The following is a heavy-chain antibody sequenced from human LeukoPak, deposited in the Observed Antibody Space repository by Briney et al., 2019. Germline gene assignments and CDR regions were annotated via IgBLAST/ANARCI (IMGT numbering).Heavy chain of an antibody. CDR3: AKVGENVLKIYPHSYYFDY. D-gene: IGHD2-21*01. CDR1: GFMFSDFA. J-gene: IGHJ4*02. V-gene: IGHV3-23*02. CDR2: ISASGANT. Sequence: GGSLRLSCVASGFMFSDFAMSWVRQTPGKGLEWVSGISASGANTYYGDSVKGRFTISRDNSKNILYLQIYSLRAEDAAVYYCAKVGENVLKIYPHSYYFDYWGQGTLVAVSS.